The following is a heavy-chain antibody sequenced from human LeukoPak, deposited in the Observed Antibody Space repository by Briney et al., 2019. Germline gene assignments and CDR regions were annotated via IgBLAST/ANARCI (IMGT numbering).Heavy chain of an antibody. CDR3: ARDPSKADP. CDR1: GFTFSSYA. Sequence: GRSLRLSCAASGFTFSSYAMHWVRQAPGKGLEWVAVISYDGSNKYYADSVKGRFTISRDNSKNTLYLQMNSLRAEDTAVYYCARDPSKADPWGQGTLVTVPS. CDR2: ISYDGSNK. V-gene: IGHV3-30-3*01. J-gene: IGHJ5*02.